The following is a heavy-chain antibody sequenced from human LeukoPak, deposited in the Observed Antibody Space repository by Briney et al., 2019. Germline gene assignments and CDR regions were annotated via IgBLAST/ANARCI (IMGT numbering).Heavy chain of an antibody. J-gene: IGHJ3*01. V-gene: IGHV3-43*01. Sequence: GGSLRLSCTASGFKFADAPMHWVRQPPGKGLEWIALITWGATDSYYADSVKGRFAISRDDSRNTLYLQMNSLRGEDTALYYCAKDVSFRRGHNFDASDLWGLGTMVIVSS. CDR3: AKDVSFRRGHNFDASDL. CDR1: GFKFADAP. D-gene: IGHD5-24*01. CDR2: ITWGATDS.